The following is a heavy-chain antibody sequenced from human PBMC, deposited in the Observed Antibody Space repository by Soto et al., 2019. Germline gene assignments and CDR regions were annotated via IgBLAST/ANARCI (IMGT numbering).Heavy chain of an antibody. CDR2: ISYDGSNK. Sequence: GGSLRLSCAASGFTFSSYAMHWVRQAPGKGLEWVAVISYDGSNKYYADSVKGRFTISRDNSKNTLYLQMNSLRAEDTAVYYCARDRGGSRVNDAFDIWGQGTMVTVSS. CDR3: ARDRGGSRVNDAFDI. CDR1: GFTFSSYA. V-gene: IGHV3-30*04. J-gene: IGHJ3*02. D-gene: IGHD3-10*01.